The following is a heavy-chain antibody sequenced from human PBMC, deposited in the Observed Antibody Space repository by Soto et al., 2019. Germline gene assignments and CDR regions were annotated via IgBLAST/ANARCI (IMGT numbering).Heavy chain of an antibody. CDR2: IYYSGST. CDR3: ARQLSSGWYRDVGYIDY. D-gene: IGHD6-19*01. V-gene: IGHV4-39*01. CDR1: GGSISSSSYY. J-gene: IGHJ4*02. Sequence: SETLSLTCTVSGGSISSSSYYWGWIRQPPGKGLEWIGSIYYSGSTYYNPSLKSRVTISVDTSKNQFSLKLSSVTAADTAVYYCARQLSSGWYRDVGYIDYWGQGTLVTVSS.